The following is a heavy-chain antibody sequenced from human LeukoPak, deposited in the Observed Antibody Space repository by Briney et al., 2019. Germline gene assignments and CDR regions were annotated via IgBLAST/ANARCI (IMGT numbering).Heavy chain of an antibody. D-gene: IGHD6-19*01. CDR1: EGTSSSYA. Sequence: ASVKVSCKASEGTSSSYAISWVRQAPGQGLEWMGGIIPIFGTANYAQKFQGRVTITADESTSTAYMELSSLRSEDTAVYYCARDPIAVAGPFDYWGQGTLVTVSS. CDR2: IIPIFGTA. J-gene: IGHJ4*02. CDR3: ARDPIAVAGPFDY. V-gene: IGHV1-69*13.